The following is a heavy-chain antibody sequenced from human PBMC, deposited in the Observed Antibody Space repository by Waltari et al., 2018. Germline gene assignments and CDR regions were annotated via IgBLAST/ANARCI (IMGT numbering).Heavy chain of an antibody. CDR2: IYPGDSDT. J-gene: IGHJ4*02. D-gene: IGHD3-9*01. CDR3: ARHEAEGSYYDILTGYYVGGRSFDY. Sequence: QMPGKGLEWMGIIYPGDSDTRYSPSFQGQVTISADKSISTAYLQWSSLKASDTAMYYCARHEAEGSYYDILTGYYVGGRSFDYWGQGTLVTVSS. V-gene: IGHV5-51*01.